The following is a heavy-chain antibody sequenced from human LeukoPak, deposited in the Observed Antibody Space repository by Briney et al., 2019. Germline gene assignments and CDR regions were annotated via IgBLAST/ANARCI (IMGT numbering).Heavy chain of an antibody. Sequence: SVKVSCKASGGTFSSYAISWVRQAPGQGLEWMGGIIPIFGTANYAQKFQGRVTITADESTSTAYMELSSLRSEDTAVYYCARNGEYCSSTSCGDYWGQGTLVTVSS. J-gene: IGHJ4*02. CDR1: GGTFSSYA. CDR2: IIPIFGTA. V-gene: IGHV1-69*13. CDR3: ARNGEYCSSTSCGDY. D-gene: IGHD2-2*01.